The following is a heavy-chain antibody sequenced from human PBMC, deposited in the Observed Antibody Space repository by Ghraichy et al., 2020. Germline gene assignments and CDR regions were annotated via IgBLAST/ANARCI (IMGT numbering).Heavy chain of an antibody. CDR3: AKDRQCGY. CDR1: GFTFSNNA. D-gene: IGHD2-21*01. CDR2: IGSNGGTT. V-gene: IGHV3-23*01. Sequence: GGSLRLSCVASGFTFSNNAMSWVRQAPGKGLEWVSYIGSNGGTTFYADSVRGRFTVSRDNSKNTLYLQMSSLRAEDTAVYYCAKDRQCGYWGQGTQVTVSS. J-gene: IGHJ4*02.